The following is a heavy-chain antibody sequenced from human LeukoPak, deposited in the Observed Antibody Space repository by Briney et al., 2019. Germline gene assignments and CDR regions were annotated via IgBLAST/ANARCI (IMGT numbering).Heavy chain of an antibody. D-gene: IGHD3-10*01. CDR2: ISYDGSLK. CDR1: GFSFSNYG. CDR3: ARDPAGVYGPGSRDDAFDI. J-gene: IGHJ3*02. V-gene: IGHV3-30*03. Sequence: GGSLRLSCVASGFSFSNYGMHWVRQAPGKGLDWVAIISYDGSLKFYADSVKGRFTISRDNSKNTLYLQMNSLRPEDTAVYYCARDPAGVYGPGSRDDAFDIWGQGTMVTVSS.